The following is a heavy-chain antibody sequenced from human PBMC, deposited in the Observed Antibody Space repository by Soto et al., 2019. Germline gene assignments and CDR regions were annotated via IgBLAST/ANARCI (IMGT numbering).Heavy chain of an antibody. J-gene: IGHJ3*02. CDR2: ISAYNGNT. Sequence: QVQLVQSGAEVKKPGASVKVSCKASGYTFTSYGISWVRQAPGQGLERMGWISAYNGNTNYAQKLQGRVTMTTDTSTSTAYMELRSLRSDDTVLYYCARGSGTHKSWLVVDDAFDIWGQGTMVTVSS. V-gene: IGHV1-18*04. D-gene: IGHD3-10*01. CDR1: GYTFTSYG. CDR3: ARGSGTHKSWLVVDDAFDI.